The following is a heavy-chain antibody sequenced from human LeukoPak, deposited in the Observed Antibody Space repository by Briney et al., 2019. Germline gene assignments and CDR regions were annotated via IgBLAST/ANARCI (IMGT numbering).Heavy chain of an antibody. CDR3: ARGPIVVVVAATANWFDP. CDR1: GRSFSGYY. J-gene: IGHJ5*02. V-gene: IGHV4-34*01. D-gene: IGHD2-15*01. Sequence: SETMSLTCAVYGRSFSGYYWSWIRQPPGKGLEWIGEINHSGSTNYNPSLKSRVTISVDTSKNQFSLKLSSVTAADTAVYYCARGPIVVVVAATANWFDPWGQGTLVTVSS. CDR2: INHSGST.